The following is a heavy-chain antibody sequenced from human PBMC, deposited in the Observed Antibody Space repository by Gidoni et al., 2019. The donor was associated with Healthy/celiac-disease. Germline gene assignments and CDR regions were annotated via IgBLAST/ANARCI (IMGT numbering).Heavy chain of an antibody. CDR3: AGRGSYGALARLFDAFDI. D-gene: IGHD5-18*01. V-gene: IGHV4-59*01. Sequence: QVQLQESGPGLVKPSETLSLTCTVPGGSISSYYWSWIRQPPGKGLEWIGYIYYSGSTNYNPSLKSRVTISVDTSKNQFSLKLSSVTAADTAVYYCAGRGSYGALARLFDAFDIWGQGTMVTVSS. CDR1: GGSISSYY. CDR2: IYYSGST. J-gene: IGHJ3*02.